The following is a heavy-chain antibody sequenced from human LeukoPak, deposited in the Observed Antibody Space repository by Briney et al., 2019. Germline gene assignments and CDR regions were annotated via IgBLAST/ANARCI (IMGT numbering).Heavy chain of an antibody. D-gene: IGHD3-3*01. CDR2: FYPGDSDT. V-gene: IGHV5-51*01. J-gene: IGHJ4*02. Sequence: GESLKISCQGSGYSFTNHWIGWVRQMPGKGLEWVGIFYPGDSDTRYSPSFQGQVTVSADKSISTAYLQWNSLKASDTAMYYCARLRDAWSGYLGPFDYWGQGTLVTVSS. CDR3: ARLRDAWSGYLGPFDY. CDR1: GYSFTNHW.